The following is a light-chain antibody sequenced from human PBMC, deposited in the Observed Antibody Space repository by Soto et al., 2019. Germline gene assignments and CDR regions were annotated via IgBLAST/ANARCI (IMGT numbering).Light chain of an antibody. CDR3: CSYAGSYNHVE. Sequence: QSALTQPSSVSGSPGQSVTISCTGTSSDVGGYNYDSWYQQHPGKAPKLMIYDVSKRPPGVPERCSGSKSDNTASLNISGLQDEDEADYYCCSYAGSYNHVEFGGGTNLNVL. CDR2: DVS. V-gene: IGLV2-11*01. CDR1: SSDVGGYNY. J-gene: IGLJ2*01.